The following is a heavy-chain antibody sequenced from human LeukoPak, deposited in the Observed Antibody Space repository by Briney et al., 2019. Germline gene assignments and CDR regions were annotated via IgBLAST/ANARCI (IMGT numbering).Heavy chain of an antibody. J-gene: IGHJ4*02. Sequence: PSETLSLTCTVSGGSISSSSYYWGWIRQPPGKGLEWIGSIYYSGSTYYNPSLKSRVTISVDTSKNQFSLKLSSVTAADTAMYYCARQRVIGMITVDYWGQGTLVTVSS. CDR3: ARQRVIGMITVDY. D-gene: IGHD3-16*01. CDR1: GGSISSSSYY. V-gene: IGHV4-39*01. CDR2: IYYSGST.